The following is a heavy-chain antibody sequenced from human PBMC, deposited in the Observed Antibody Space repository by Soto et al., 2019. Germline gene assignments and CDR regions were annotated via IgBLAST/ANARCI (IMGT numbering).Heavy chain of an antibody. Sequence: QVQLVESGGGVVQPGRSLRLSCAASGFTFSSHGMHWVRQAPGKGLEWVAVISYDGSNKYYADSVKGRFTISRDNSKNTLYLQMNSLRAEDTAVYYCAKLRHQWWFAVRAYYFDYWGQGTLVTVSS. D-gene: IGHD2-15*01. J-gene: IGHJ4*02. CDR1: GFTFSSHG. CDR3: AKLRHQWWFAVRAYYFDY. CDR2: ISYDGSNK. V-gene: IGHV3-30*18.